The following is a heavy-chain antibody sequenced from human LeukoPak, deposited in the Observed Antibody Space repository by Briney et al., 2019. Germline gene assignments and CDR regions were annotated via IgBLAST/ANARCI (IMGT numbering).Heavy chain of an antibody. CDR2: ISYDGSNK. J-gene: IGHJ4*02. D-gene: IGHD4-17*01. CDR1: GFTFSSFG. V-gene: IGHV3-30*18. Sequence: PGRSLRLSCAASGFTFSSFGMHWVRQAPGKGLEWVAVISYDGSNKYYADSVKGRFTISRDNSKNTLYLQMNSLRAEDTAVYYCAKIMSHTYGDNAYWGQGTLVTVSS. CDR3: AKIMSHTYGDNAY.